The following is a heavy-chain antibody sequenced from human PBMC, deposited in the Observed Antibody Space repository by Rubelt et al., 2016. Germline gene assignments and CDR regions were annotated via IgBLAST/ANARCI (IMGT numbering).Heavy chain of an antibody. CDR3: ATDRYYVMDV. CDR2: IYPGDSDT. J-gene: IGHJ6*02. D-gene: IGHD1-14*01. CDR1: GYNFAGYW. Sequence: EVQLVQSGAEVRKPGESLKISCKGSGYNFAGYWIGWVRQMPGKGLEWMGIIYPGDSDTRYSPSFVGQVTISADKSISTAYLQWSSLRASDTAMYYCATDRYYVMDVWGQGTTVTVSS. V-gene: IGHV5-51*01.